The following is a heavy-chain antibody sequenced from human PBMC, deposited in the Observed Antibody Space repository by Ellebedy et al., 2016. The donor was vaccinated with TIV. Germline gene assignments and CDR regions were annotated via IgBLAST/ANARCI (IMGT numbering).Heavy chain of an antibody. J-gene: IGHJ4*02. CDR2: MNPNSGNT. D-gene: IGHD5-18*01. Sequence: AASVKVSCKASGYTFTSYDIYWVRQATGQWLEWMGWMNPNSGNTGYAQKFQGRVTMTTDTSTSTAYMELRSLRSDDTAVYYCARDVDTAMGYWGQGTLVTVSS. CDR3: ARDVDTAMGY. V-gene: IGHV1-8*01. CDR1: GYTFTSYD.